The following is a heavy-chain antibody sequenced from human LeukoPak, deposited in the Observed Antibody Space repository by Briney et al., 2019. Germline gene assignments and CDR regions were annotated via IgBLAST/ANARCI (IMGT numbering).Heavy chain of an antibody. CDR2: ISYDGSNK. Sequence: PGRSLRLSCAASGFTFSSYGMHWVRQAPGKGLEWVAVISYDGSNKYYADSVKGRFTISRDNSKNTLYLQMNSLRAEDTAVYYCVKDGDTANQLNSYYYYGMDVWGQGTTVTVSS. J-gene: IGHJ6*02. V-gene: IGHV3-30*18. D-gene: IGHD5-18*01. CDR3: VKDGDTANQLNSYYYYGMDV. CDR1: GFTFSSYG.